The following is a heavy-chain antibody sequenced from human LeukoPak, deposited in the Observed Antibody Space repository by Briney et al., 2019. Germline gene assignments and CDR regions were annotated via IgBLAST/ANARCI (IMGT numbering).Heavy chain of an antibody. CDR3: ARDLSWNDQGNAYYFDY. D-gene: IGHD1-1*01. CDR2: ISSSSSYI. V-gene: IGHV3-21*01. Sequence: GGSLRPSCAASGFTFSSYSMNWVRQAPGKGLEWVSSISSSSSYIYYADSVKGRFTISRDNAKNSLYLQMNSLRAEDTAVYYCARDLSWNDQGNAYYFDYWGQGTLVTVSS. CDR1: GFTFSSYS. J-gene: IGHJ4*02.